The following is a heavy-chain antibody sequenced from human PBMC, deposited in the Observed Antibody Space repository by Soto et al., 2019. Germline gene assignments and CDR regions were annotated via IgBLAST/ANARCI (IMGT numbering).Heavy chain of an antibody. J-gene: IGHJ3*02. V-gene: IGHV1-69*02. CDR3: ASPRPAYCGGDCYLDAFDI. Sequence: QVQLVQSGAEVKKPGSSVKVSCKASGGTFSSYTISWVRQAPGQGLEWMGRIIPILGIANYAQKFQGRVTITADKSTSTAYMELSSLRSEDTAVYYCASPRPAYCGGDCYLDAFDIWGQGTMVTVSS. CDR2: IIPILGIA. D-gene: IGHD2-21*02. CDR1: GGTFSSYT.